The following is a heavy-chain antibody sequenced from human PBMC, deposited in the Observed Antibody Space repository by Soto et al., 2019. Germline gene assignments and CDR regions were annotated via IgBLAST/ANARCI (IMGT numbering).Heavy chain of an antibody. D-gene: IGHD3-3*01. J-gene: IGHJ6*02. Sequence: SPTLSLTCAISGDSVSSNSAAWNWIRQSPSRGLEWLGRTYYRSKWYNDYAVSVKSRITINPDTSKNQFSLQLNSVTPEDTAVYYCARETYYDFWSGYYPYYYYGMDVWGQGPRSPSP. V-gene: IGHV6-1*01. CDR3: ARETYYDFWSGYYPYYYYGMDV. CDR1: GDSVSSNSAA. CDR2: TYYRSKWYN.